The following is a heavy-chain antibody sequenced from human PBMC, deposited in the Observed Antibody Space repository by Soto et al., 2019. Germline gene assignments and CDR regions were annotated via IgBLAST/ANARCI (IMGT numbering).Heavy chain of an antibody. J-gene: IGHJ5*02. D-gene: IGHD3-22*01. CDR3: ARAGVAHTVIVGLNWFDP. CDR2: IYYSGRT. CDR1: GGSISSGGYY. V-gene: IGHV4-31*03. Sequence: QVQLQESGPGLVKPSQTLSLTCNVSGGSISSGGYYWSWIRQHPGKGLEWIGYIYYSGRTYYNLSLKSRVTISVDTSKNQFSLKLSSVTAADTAVYYCARAGVAHTVIVGLNWFDPWGQGTLVTVSS.